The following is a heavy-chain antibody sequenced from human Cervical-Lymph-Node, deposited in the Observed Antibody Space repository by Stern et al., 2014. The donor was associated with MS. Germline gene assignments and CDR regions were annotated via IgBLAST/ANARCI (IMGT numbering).Heavy chain of an antibody. V-gene: IGHV4-34*01. CDR1: GGSFSGYY. CDR3: ARGRAYSSSWYCFDY. CDR2: INHSGST. J-gene: IGHJ4*02. D-gene: IGHD6-13*01. Sequence: QVQLQQWGAGLLKPSETLSLTCAVYGGSFSGYYWSWIRQPPGKGLEWIGEINHSGSTNYNPSLKSRVTISVDPSKNQFSLKLSSVTAADTAVYYCARGRAYSSSWYCFDYWGQGTLVTVSS.